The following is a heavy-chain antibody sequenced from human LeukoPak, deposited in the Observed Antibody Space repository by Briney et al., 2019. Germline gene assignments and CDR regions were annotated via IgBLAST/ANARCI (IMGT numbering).Heavy chain of an antibody. CDR3: AREDYYDSSGYSNYFDY. J-gene: IGHJ4*02. V-gene: IGHV3-30-3*01. D-gene: IGHD3-22*01. Sequence: GGSLRLSCAGSGFTFSSYAMHWVRQAPGKGLEGVAVISYDGSNKYYADSVKGRFTISRDNSKNTLYLQMNSLRAEDTAVYYCAREDYYDSSGYSNYFDYWGQGTLVTVSS. CDR2: ISYDGSNK. CDR1: GFTFSSYA.